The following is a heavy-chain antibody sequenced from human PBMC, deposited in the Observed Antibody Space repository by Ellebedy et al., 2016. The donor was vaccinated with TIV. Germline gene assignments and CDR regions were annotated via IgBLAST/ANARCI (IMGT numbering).Heavy chain of an antibody. CDR1: GYRFNNYG. CDR2: ISADTGNR. J-gene: IGHJ5*02. D-gene: IGHD6-19*01. CDR3: ARSTISVAINWVDP. Sequence: ASVKVSXKASGYRFNNYGIGWVRQSPGQGLEWVGWISADTGNRNYAQKLQGRVTLTTDTSTSTAYMDLRSLRPDDTAVYFCARSTISVAINWVDPWGQGTLVIVSS. V-gene: IGHV1-18*01.